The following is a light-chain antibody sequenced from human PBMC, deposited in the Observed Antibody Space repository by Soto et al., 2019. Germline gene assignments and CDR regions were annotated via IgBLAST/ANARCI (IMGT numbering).Light chain of an antibody. CDR3: QTWGTGYAV. Sequence: QSVLTQSPSASASLGASVKLTCTLSSGHSTYTIAWHQQQPEKGPRYLMNINSDGSHTKGDGIPDRFSGSSSGAERYLTISSLQAEDEADYYCQTWGTGYAVFGGGNQLTVL. CDR2: INSDGSH. CDR1: SGHSTYT. V-gene: IGLV4-69*01. J-gene: IGLJ7*01.